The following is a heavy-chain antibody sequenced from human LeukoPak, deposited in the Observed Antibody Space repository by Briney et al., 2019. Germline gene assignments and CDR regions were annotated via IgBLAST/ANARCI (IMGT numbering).Heavy chain of an antibody. J-gene: IGHJ4*02. CDR3: ARRVVTMVRGANSRYFDY. D-gene: IGHD3-10*01. V-gene: IGHV4-34*01. CDR2: INHSGST. CDR1: GGSFSGYY. Sequence: SETLSLTCAIYGGSFSGYYWSWIRQPPGKGLEWIGEINHSGSTNYNPSLKSRVTISVDTSKNQFSLKLSSVTAADTAVYYCARRVVTMVRGANSRYFDYWGQGTLVTVSS.